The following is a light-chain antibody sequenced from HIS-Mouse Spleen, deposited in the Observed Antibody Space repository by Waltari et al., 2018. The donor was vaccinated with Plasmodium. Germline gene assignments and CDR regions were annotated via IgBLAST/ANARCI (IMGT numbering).Light chain of an antibody. V-gene: IGLV3-10*01. CDR1: ALTNKY. Sequence: SYELTQPPSVSVSPGQTARLTCPGDALTNKYSYWYQQKSGQAPVLVIYEDSKRPSGIPERFSGSSSGTMATLTISGAQVEDEADYYCYSTDSSGNHRVFGGGTKLTVL. J-gene: IGLJ3*02. CDR3: YSTDSSGNHRV. CDR2: EDS.